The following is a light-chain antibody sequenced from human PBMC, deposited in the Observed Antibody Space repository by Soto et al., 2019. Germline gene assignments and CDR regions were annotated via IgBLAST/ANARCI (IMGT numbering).Light chain of an antibody. J-gene: IGKJ4*01. CDR2: AAS. CDR3: QHYNNWIGT. CDR1: QSISSW. Sequence: DIQMTQSPSTLSASVGDRVTITCRASQSISSWLAWYQKKPGKIPNLLIYAASNFQSGVPSRFSGSGSGTEFNLTISRLQSEDFAVYECQHYNNWIGTFGGGTKVDIK. V-gene: IGKV1-5*01.